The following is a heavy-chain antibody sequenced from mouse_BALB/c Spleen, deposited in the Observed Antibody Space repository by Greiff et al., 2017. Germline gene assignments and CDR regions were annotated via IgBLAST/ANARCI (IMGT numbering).Heavy chain of an antibody. Sequence: VQLKESGPDLVKPSQSLSLTCTVTGYSITSGYSWLWIRQFPGNKLEWMGYIHYSGSTNYNPSLKSRISITRDTSKNQFFLQLNSVTTEDTATYYCARGDYWGQGTSVTVSS. J-gene: IGHJ4*01. CDR3: ARGDY. V-gene: IGHV3-1*02. CDR2: IHYSGST. CDR1: GYSITSGYS.